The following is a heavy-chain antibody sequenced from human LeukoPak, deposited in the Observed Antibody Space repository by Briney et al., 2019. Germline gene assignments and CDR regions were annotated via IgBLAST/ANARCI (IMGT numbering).Heavy chain of an antibody. CDR1: GGSISSGDYY. V-gene: IGHV4-30-4*01. CDR3: ARVGITMIVVVTPSSAFDI. D-gene: IGHD3-22*01. J-gene: IGHJ3*02. Sequence: SETLSLTCTVSGGSISSGDYYWSWIRQPPGKGLEWIWYIYYSGSTYYNPSLKSRVTISVDTSKNQFSLKLSSVTAADTALYYCARVGITMIVVVTPSSAFDIWGQGTMVTVSS. CDR2: IYYSGST.